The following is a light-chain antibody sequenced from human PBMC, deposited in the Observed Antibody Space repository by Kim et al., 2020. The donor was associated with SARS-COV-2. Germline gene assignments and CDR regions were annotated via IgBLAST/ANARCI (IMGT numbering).Light chain of an antibody. J-gene: IGLJ2*01. CDR3: ETWDSNTPV. CDR2: LEGSGSY. Sequence: SSVKLTCTLSSGHSSYIIAWHQQQPGKAPRYLMKLEGSGSYNKGSGVPDRFSGSSSGADCYLTISNLQSEDEADYYCETWDSNTPVFGGGTQLTVL. CDR1: SGHSSYI. V-gene: IGLV4-60*03.